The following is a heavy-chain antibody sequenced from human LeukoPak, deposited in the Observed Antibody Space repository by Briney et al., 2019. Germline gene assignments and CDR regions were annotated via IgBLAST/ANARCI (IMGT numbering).Heavy chain of an antibody. CDR3: ARDHSRPFYYSMDV. CDR2: IYSGGST. V-gene: IGHV3-66*01. Sequence: PGGSLRLSCAASGFTVSSNYMSWVRQAPGKGLEWVSVIYSGGSTYYADSVKGRFTISRDNSKNTLYLQMNSLRAEDTAVYYCARDHSRPFYYSMDVWGQGTTVTVSS. CDR1: GFTVSSNY. J-gene: IGHJ6*02. D-gene: IGHD3-22*01.